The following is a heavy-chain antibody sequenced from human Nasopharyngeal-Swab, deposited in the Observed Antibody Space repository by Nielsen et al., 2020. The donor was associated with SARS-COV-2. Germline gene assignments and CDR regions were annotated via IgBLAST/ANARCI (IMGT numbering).Heavy chain of an antibody. V-gene: IGHV3-11*04. CDR3: AREVDSYDSSGYWSF. J-gene: IGHJ4*02. Sequence: GESLKISCAASGFSFSEYYMSWIRQAPGKGLEWISYISSSGGTIYSADSVKGRFTISRDNAKNSLYLQMNSLRAEDSAVYYCAREVDSYDSSGYWSFWGQGTLVTVSS. CDR1: GFSFSEYY. D-gene: IGHD3-22*01. CDR2: ISSSGGTI.